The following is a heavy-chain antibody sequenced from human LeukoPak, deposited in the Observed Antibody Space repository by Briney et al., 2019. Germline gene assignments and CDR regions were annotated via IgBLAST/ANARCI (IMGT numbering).Heavy chain of an antibody. V-gene: IGHV1-18*01. CDR1: GYTFTSYG. D-gene: IGHD6-19*01. CDR3: ARLCSSGWYNWFDP. Sequence: ASVKVSCKASGYTFTSYGISWVRQAPGQGLEWMGWISVSYGNTKYAQKLQGRVTMTTDTSTSTAYMELRSLRSDDTAVYYCARLCSSGWYNWFDPWGQGTLVTVSS. J-gene: IGHJ5*02. CDR2: ISVSYGNT.